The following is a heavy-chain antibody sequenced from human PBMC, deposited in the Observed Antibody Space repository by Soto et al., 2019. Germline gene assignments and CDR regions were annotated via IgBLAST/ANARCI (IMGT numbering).Heavy chain of an antibody. CDR2: IYYSGST. V-gene: IGHV4-31*03. Sequence: SETLSLTCTVSGGSISSGGYYWSWICQHPGKGLEWIGYIYYSGSTYYNPSLKSRVTISVDTSKNQFSLKLSSVTAADTAVYYCARDHYYDSSGYIRFAFDIWGQGTMVTVSS. CDR3: ARDHYYDSSGYIRFAFDI. CDR1: GGSISSGGYY. J-gene: IGHJ3*02. D-gene: IGHD3-22*01.